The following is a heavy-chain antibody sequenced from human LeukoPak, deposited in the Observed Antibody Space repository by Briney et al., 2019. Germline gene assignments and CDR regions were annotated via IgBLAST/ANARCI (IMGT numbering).Heavy chain of an antibody. D-gene: IGHD3-3*01. V-gene: IGHV4-4*07. CDR3: ARVSRYDFWSGYYVFDY. Sequence: PSETLSLTCTVSVGSISSYYWSWIRQPARKGLQWIGRIYTSGSTNYTPSLKSRVTMSVDTSKNQFSLKLSSVTAADTAVYYCARVSRYDFWSGYYVFDYWGQGTLVTVSS. J-gene: IGHJ4*02. CDR1: VGSISSYY. CDR2: IYTSGST.